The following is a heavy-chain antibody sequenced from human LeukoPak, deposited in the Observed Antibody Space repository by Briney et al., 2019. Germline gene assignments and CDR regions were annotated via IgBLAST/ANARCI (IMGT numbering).Heavy chain of an antibody. Sequence: SETLSLTRAVYGGSFSGYYWSWIRQPPGKGLEWIGEINHSGSTNYNPSLKSRVTISVDTSKNQFSLKLSSVTAADTAVYYCAGSPPTYYFWSGYSKGYFDYWGQGTLVTVSS. J-gene: IGHJ4*02. CDR3: AGSPPTYYFWSGYSKGYFDY. CDR1: GGSFSGYY. D-gene: IGHD3-3*01. CDR2: INHSGST. V-gene: IGHV4-34*01.